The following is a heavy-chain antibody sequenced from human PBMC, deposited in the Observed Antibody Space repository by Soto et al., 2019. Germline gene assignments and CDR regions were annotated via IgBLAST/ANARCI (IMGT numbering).Heavy chain of an antibody. CDR2: IIPIFGTA. CDR1: GGTFSSYA. J-gene: IGHJ5*02. D-gene: IGHD3-22*01. CDR3: ARAMHSHDTSGSYSPNNCFDT. V-gene: IGHV1-69*13. Sequence: ASVKVSCKASGGTFSSYAISWVRQAPGQGLEWMGGIIPIFGTANYAQKFQGRVTITADESTSTAYMELSSLRSEDTAVYYCARAMHSHDTSGSYSPNNCFDTWGQGTLVTVSS.